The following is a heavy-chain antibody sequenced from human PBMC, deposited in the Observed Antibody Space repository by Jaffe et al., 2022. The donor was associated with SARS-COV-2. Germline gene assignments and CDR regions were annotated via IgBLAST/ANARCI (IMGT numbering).Heavy chain of an antibody. D-gene: IGHD3-3*01. CDR3: ARDPGLAHYDFSTYGMDV. CDR2: IWYDGSNK. V-gene: IGHV3-33*01. J-gene: IGHJ6*02. CDR1: GFTFSSYG. Sequence: QVQLVESGGGVVQPGRSLRLSCAASGFTFSSYGMHWVRQAPGKGLEWVAVIWYDGSNKYYADSVKGRFTISRDNSKNTLYLQMNSLRAEDTAVYYCARDPGLAHYDFSTYGMDVWGQGTTVTVSS.